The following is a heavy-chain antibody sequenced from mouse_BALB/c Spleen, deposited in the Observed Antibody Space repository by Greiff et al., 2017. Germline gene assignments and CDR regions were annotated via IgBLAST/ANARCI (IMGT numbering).Heavy chain of an antibody. CDR3: AREQGGNLAWFAY. CDR1: GFNIKDTY. V-gene: IGHV14-3*02. D-gene: IGHD2-1*01. Sequence: VQLQQSGAELVKPGASVSLSCTASGFNIKDTYMHWVKQRPEQGLEWIGRIDPANGNTKYDPKFQGKATITADTSSNAAYLQLSSLTSEDTAVYYCAREQGGNLAWFAYWGQGTLVTVSA. CDR2: IDPANGNT. J-gene: IGHJ3*01.